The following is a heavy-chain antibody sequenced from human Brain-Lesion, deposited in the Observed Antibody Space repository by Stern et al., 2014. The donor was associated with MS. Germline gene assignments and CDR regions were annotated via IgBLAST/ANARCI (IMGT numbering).Heavy chain of an antibody. Sequence: VQLVESGPGLVKPSGTLSLTCAVSGGSISSSNWWSWVRQSPGKGLEWIGESDHSGSTIYNPSLKSRVTVSVDKSKNRLSLTLRSVTAADTAVYFCARFPASRPHVFDSWGQGTLVTVSS. J-gene: IGHJ4*02. CDR1: GGSISSSNW. D-gene: IGHD6-13*01. CDR2: SDHSGST. CDR3: ARFPASRPHVFDS. V-gene: IGHV4-4*02.